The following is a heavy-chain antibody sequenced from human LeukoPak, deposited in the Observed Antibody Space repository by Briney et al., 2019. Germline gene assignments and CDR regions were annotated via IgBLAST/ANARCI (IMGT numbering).Heavy chain of an antibody. CDR1: GFTFSSYA. V-gene: IGHV3-23*01. CDR2: ISGSGGST. Sequence: PGGSLRLSCAASGFTFSSYAMSLVRQAPGKGLEWVSAISGSGGSTYYADSVKGRFTISRDNSKNTLYLQMNSLRAEDTVFFFKQKTAYDILTGLLDYWGQGTLVTVSS. D-gene: IGHD3-9*01. CDR3: QKTAYDILTGLLDY. J-gene: IGHJ4*02.